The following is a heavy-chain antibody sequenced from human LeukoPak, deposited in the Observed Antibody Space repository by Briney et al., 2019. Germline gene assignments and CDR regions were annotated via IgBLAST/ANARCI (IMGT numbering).Heavy chain of an antibody. CDR3: VTSRFCLNGVCPFDY. V-gene: IGHV1-8*01. D-gene: IGHD2-8*01. J-gene: IGHJ4*02. CDR2: MNRNSGDA. CDR1: GHSFTSYD. Sequence: ASVKVSCKASGHSFTSYDTNWVRQATGQGPEWMGWMNRNSGDAAYAQRFQGRVTTTRNTAISTAYLELSSLRFDDTAVYYCVTSRFCLNGVCPFDYWGQGTLVIVSS.